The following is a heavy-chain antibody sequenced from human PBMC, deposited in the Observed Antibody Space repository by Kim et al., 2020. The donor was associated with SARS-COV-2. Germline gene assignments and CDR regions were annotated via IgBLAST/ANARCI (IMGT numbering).Heavy chain of an antibody. V-gene: IGHV3-48*01. CDR3: ARSVSGSFDI. Sequence: GGSLRLSCAASGFTFSSYSMNWVRQAPGKGLEWVAYITSSSGTIYYADSVKGRFTISRDNANNSLYLQMSSLRIEDTAVYYCARSVSGSFDIWGLGTMVIVSS. CDR2: ITSSSGTI. D-gene: IGHD2-8*01. J-gene: IGHJ3*02. CDR1: GFTFSSYS.